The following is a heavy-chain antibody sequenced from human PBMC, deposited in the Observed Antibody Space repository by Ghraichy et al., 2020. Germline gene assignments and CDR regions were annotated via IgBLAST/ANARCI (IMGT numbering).Heavy chain of an antibody. Sequence: ASVKVSCKASGYTFTGYYMHWVRQAPGQGLEWMGWINPNSGGTNYAQQFQGRVTMTRDTSISTAYMELSRLRSDDTAVYYCASRSKVEMDTPETPKNQTFTPVDYWGQGTLVTVSS. CDR2: INPNSGGT. D-gene: IGHD5-24*01. CDR1: GYTFTGYY. J-gene: IGHJ4*02. V-gene: IGHV1-2*02. CDR3: ASRSKVEMDTPETPKNQTFTPVDY.